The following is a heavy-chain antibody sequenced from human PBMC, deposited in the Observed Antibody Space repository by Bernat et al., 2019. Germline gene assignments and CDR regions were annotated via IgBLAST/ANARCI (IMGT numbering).Heavy chain of an antibody. Sequence: QVQLVESGGGLVKPGGSLRLSCAASGFSFSDYYMTWIRQAPGKGLEWVSNIGPSGTTIYYADSVKGRFTISRDNAKNSVFLHMNSLRAEDTAVYLCAGGRYYGGGSRQGVYDDGLDVGGRGTTGTV. CDR2: IGPSGTTI. J-gene: IGHJ6*02. D-gene: IGHD3-10*01. CDR3: AGGRYYGGGSRQGVYDDGLDV. V-gene: IGHV3-11*01. CDR1: GFSFSDYY.